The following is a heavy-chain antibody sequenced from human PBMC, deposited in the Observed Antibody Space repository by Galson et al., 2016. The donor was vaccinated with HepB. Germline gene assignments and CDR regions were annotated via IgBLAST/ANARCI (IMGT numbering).Heavy chain of an antibody. CDR2: ITAISDVT. Sequence: SLRLSCAASGFIFSTFALTWVRQAPGKGLEWVSTITAISDVTYYADSLTGRVIVSRDDSMNTVHLPMNSLRADDTAVYYCAKQHSSGRYFNFPDYWGQGTLVTVSS. CDR1: GFIFSTFA. CDR3: AKQHSSGRYFNFPDY. D-gene: IGHD3-10*01. V-gene: IGHV3-23*01. J-gene: IGHJ4*02.